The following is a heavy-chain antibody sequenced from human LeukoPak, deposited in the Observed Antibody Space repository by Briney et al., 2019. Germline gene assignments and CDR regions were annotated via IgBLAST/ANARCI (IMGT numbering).Heavy chain of an antibody. CDR2: VNPNCGGT. J-gene: IGHJ4*02. CDR3: TRALGSDS. Sequence: ASVKVSCKASGYTFTDYYMNWVRQAPGQGLEWMGWVNPNCGGTNYAQKFQGRVTMTRDTSISTAYMELSSLRSDDTAMYYCTRALGSDSWGQGTLVTVSS. CDR1: GYTFTDYY. D-gene: IGHD1-26*01. V-gene: IGHV1-2*02.